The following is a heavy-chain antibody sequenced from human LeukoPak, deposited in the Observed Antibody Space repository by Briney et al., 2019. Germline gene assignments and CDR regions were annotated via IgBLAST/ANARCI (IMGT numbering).Heavy chain of an antibody. V-gene: IGHV3-11*04. CDR3: ARDLPTVRFTTSYFDY. J-gene: IGHJ4*02. CDR1: GGSISSSSY. CDR2: ISSSGSTI. Sequence: LSLTCTVSGGSISSSSYWGWIRQAPGKGLEWVSYISSSGSTIYYADSVKGRFTISRDNAKNSLYLQMNSLRAEDTAVYYCARDLPTVRFTTSYFDYWGQGTLVNVSS. D-gene: IGHD4-17*01.